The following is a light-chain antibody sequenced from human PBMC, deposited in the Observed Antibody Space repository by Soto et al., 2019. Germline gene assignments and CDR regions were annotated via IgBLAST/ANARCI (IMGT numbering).Light chain of an antibody. V-gene: IGKV1-39*01. J-gene: IGKJ5*01. CDR1: QTISSW. CDR3: QQSYSTPIT. CDR2: AAS. Sequence: DIQMTQSPSTLSGSVGDRVTSTCRASQTISSWLAWYQQKPGKAPKLLIYAASSLQSGVPSRFSGSGSGTDFTLTISSLQPEDFATYYCQQSYSTPITFGQGTRLEIK.